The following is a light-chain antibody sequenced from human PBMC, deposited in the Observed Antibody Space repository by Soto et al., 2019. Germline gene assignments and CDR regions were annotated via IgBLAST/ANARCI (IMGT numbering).Light chain of an antibody. CDR2: GAS. CDR1: QSISTN. J-gene: IGKJ1*01. Sequence: IVMTQSPATLSVSPGERATLSSSASQSISTNLAWYQQKPGQAPRLLIYGASTRATGIPARFSASGSGTDFTLTISSLQSEDFAVYHCQQYNNWPRTFGQGTKVVMK. V-gene: IGKV3-15*01. CDR3: QQYNNWPRT.